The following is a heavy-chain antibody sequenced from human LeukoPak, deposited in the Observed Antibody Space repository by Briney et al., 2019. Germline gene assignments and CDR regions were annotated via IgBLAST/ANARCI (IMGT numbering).Heavy chain of an antibody. D-gene: IGHD2-2*01. CDR2: ISSGGST. J-gene: IGHJ4*02. CDR1: GFTFNTYA. V-gene: IGHV3-23*01. Sequence: GGSLRLTCAASGFTFNTYAMTWVRQVPGKGLEWVSTISSGGSTYYADSVKGRFTISRDNSKDTLYLQMNSLRVEDTAAYYCAGGGYCSSTSCYVHFDYWGQGILVTVSS. CDR3: AGGGYCSSTSCYVHFDY.